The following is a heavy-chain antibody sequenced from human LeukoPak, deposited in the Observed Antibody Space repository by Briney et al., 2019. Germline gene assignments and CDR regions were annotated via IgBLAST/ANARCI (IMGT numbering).Heavy chain of an antibody. CDR3: ARTKKWELLGYFDY. Sequence: GRSLRLSCAASGFTFSSYAMHWVRQAPGKGLEWVAVISYDGSNKYYADSVKGRFTISRDNSKNTLYLQMNSLRAEDTAVYYCARTKKWELLGYFDYWGQGTLVTVSS. CDR2: ISYDGSNK. J-gene: IGHJ4*02. D-gene: IGHD1-26*01. CDR1: GFTFSSYA. V-gene: IGHV3-30-3*01.